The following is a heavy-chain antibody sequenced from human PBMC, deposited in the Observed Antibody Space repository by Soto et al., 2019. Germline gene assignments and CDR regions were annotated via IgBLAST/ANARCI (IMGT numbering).Heavy chain of an antibody. J-gene: IGHJ6*02. CDR3: GRDLLATASARWYFYYGLDV. CDR1: GASVNSYY. V-gene: IGHV4-59*02. D-gene: IGHD3-3*02. CDR2: IFSSGTI. Sequence: PSETLSLTCSVFGASVNSYYWSWIRQSPGRGLEWIGHIFSSGTIHYNPSLKSRVTMSVDSSKNQVSLKMNSVTAADTAIYYCGRDLLATASARWYFYYGLDVWGQGTAVTVSS.